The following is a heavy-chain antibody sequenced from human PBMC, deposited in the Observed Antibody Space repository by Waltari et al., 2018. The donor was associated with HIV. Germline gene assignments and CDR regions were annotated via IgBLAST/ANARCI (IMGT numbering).Heavy chain of an antibody. Sequence: MQSCPEEKRPVASVNISCMAGGYNFINHDVNWVRQAPGQGLEWMVWINSISENDAFASKLEERVVVTVELPKSTVYLELTNLTPRETATYCCARNGSARGNRIFYYGRDVWGQGTTGAVSS. D-gene: IGHD1-26*01. V-gene: IGHV1-8*01. CDR1: GYNFINHD. J-gene: IGHJ6*02. CDR2: INSISEND. CDR3: ARNGSARGNRIFYYGRDV.